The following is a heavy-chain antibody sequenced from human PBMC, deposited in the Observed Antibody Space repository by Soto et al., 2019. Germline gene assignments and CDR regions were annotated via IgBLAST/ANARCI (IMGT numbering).Heavy chain of an antibody. D-gene: IGHD3-3*01. Sequence: EVQLVESGGGLVKPGESLRLSCAASGFTFSKAWMSWVRQAPGKGLEWVGRIKSRTDGGTTDYAAPVKGRFTFARDDSKNMLYRQMNSLKTDDTAVYYCSTGSFFGVITYAEDYWGQGTLVTVSS. V-gene: IGHV3-15*01. CDR3: STGSFFGVITYAEDY. CDR2: IKSRTDGGTT. J-gene: IGHJ4*02. CDR1: GFTFSKAW.